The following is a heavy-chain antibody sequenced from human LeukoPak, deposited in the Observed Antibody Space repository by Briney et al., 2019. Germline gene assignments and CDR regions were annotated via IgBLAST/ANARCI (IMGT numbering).Heavy chain of an antibody. V-gene: IGHV4-4*07. Sequence: SETLSLTCIVSGGSISSRHWSWIRQPAGKGPEWIGHIYSSGSSNYNPSLKSRVTMSVDTSTNHFSLKLTSVTAADTAVYYCARRWTGENAFDIWGQGTMVTVSS. CDR2: IYSSGSS. J-gene: IGHJ3*02. CDR3: ARRWTGENAFDI. D-gene: IGHD3/OR15-3a*01. CDR1: GGSISSRH.